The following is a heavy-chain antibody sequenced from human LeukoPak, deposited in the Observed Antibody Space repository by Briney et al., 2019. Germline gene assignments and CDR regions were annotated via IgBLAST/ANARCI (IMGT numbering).Heavy chain of an antibody. V-gene: IGHV3-48*04. D-gene: IGHD6-13*01. CDR3: ARGGSNWTYYDY. CDR2: ISSSGSTI. CDR1: GFTFTTYS. Sequence: GGSLRLSCAASGFTFTTYSMNWVRQAPGKGLEWVSCISSSGSTIYYADSVKGRFTISRDNAKNSLYLQMNSLRAEDTAVYYCARGGSNWTYYDYWGQGTLVTVSS. J-gene: IGHJ4*02.